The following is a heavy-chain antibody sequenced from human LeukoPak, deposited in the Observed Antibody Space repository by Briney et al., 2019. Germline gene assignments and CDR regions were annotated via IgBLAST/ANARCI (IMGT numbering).Heavy chain of an antibody. J-gene: IGHJ4*02. CDR2: ISRSGTI. CDR3: ARGSGSYQVFDY. CDR1: GFTFSSYS. D-gene: IGHD1-26*01. V-gene: IGHV3-48*01. Sequence: GGSLRLSCAASGFTFSSYSMTWVRQAPGKGLEWVSYISRSGTIYYADSVKGRFTISRDNAKNSLFLQMSSLRAEDTAVYYCARGSGSYQVFDYWGQGTLVTVSS.